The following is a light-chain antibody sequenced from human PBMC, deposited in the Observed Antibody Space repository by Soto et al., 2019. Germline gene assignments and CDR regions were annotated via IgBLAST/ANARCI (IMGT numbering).Light chain of an antibody. V-gene: IGKV3-20*01. CDR3: QHYGTSPWT. CDR1: QSVKSDY. Sequence: ESVLTQSPGTLSLFPGERATLSCRATQSVKSDYLAWYQQKPGQAPRLLIYIASRRATGIPDRFSGSGSGTAFNLPINRLEPADFELYYCQHYGTSPWTFGQGTKVENK. J-gene: IGKJ1*01. CDR2: IAS.